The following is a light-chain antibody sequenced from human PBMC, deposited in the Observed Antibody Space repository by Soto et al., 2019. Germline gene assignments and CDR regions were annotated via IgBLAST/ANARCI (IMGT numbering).Light chain of an antibody. Sequence: DIQMTQSPSSLSASVGDRVTITCRARQSISSYLNWYQQKPGKAPKLLIYAASSLQSGVPSRFSGSGSGTDFTLPISSLQPEDFATYYCQQSYSTPPLTFGGGTKVEIK. CDR1: QSISSY. J-gene: IGKJ4*01. V-gene: IGKV1-39*01. CDR3: QQSYSTPPLT. CDR2: AAS.